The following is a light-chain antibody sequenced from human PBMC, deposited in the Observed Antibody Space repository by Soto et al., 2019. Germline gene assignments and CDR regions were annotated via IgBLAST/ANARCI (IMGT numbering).Light chain of an antibody. J-gene: IGKJ3*01. CDR3: QESISNLCT. CDR1: QSISYS. CDR2: AAS. Sequence: DIQMTQSPSSLSASVGESVTFTCRASQSISYSLNWFQQKPGKAPKVLIYAASSLPSGVPSRFSGSGSGTEFTLTINSLQREDFATYYCQESISNLCTFGPGTTVDIK. V-gene: IGKV1-39*01.